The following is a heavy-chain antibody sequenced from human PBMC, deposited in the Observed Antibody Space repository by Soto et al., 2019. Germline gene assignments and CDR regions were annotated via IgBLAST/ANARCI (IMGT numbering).Heavy chain of an antibody. J-gene: IGHJ4*02. CDR1: GGSISSGDYY. V-gene: IGHV4-30-4*01. CDR3: AREWATVVTPIDY. D-gene: IGHD4-17*01. Sequence: QVQLQESGPGLVKPSQTLSLTCTVSGGSISSGDYYWSWIRQPPGKGLEWIGYIYYSGSTYYNPSLKSRVTISVDTSKNQFALKLSSVTAADTAVYYCAREWATVVTPIDYWGQGTLVTVSS. CDR2: IYYSGST.